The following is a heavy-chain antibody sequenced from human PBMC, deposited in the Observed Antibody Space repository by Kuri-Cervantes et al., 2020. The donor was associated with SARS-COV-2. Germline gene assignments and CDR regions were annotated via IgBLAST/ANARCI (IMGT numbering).Heavy chain of an antibody. CDR3: ARAIKDGYYDILTGYPYYYYYYMDV. J-gene: IGHJ6*03. Sequence: GGSLRLSCAASGFTFSSYAMHWVRQAPGKGLEWVAVISYDGSNKYYADSVKGRFTISRDNSKNTLYLQMNSLRAEDTAVYYCARAIKDGYYDILTGYPYYYYYYMDVWGKGTTVTVSS. V-gene: IGHV3-30-3*01. CDR2: ISYDGSNK. D-gene: IGHD3-9*01. CDR1: GFTFSSYA.